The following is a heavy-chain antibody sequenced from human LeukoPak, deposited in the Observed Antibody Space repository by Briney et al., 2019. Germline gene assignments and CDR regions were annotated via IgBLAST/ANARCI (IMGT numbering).Heavy chain of an antibody. D-gene: IGHD1-14*01. J-gene: IGHJ5*02. V-gene: IGHV1-8*01. CDR2: MNPNSGNT. CDR3: ARERIRSNWFDP. CDR1: GHTFASYD. Sequence: ASVKVSCKASGHTFASYDINWVRQATGQGLEWMGWMNPNSGNTGYAQKFQGRVTMTRNTSISTAYMELSSLRSEDTAVYYCARERIRSNWFDPWGQGTLVTVSS.